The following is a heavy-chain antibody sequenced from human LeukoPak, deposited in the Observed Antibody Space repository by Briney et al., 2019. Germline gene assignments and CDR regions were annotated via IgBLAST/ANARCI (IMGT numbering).Heavy chain of an antibody. D-gene: IGHD3-9*01. J-gene: IGHJ4*02. CDR3: AITPRADILTGYYPLGDFDY. CDR2: IIPIFGTA. V-gene: IGHV1-69*01. CDR1: GGTFISYA. Sequence: SVNVSCKASGGTFISYAISWVRQAPGQGLEWMGGIIPIFGTANYAQKFQGRVTITADESTSTAYMELSSLRSEDTAVYYCAITPRADILTGYYPLGDFDYWGQGTLVTVSS.